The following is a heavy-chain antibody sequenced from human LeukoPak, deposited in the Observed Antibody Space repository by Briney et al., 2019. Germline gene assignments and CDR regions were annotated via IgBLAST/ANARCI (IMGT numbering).Heavy chain of an antibody. Sequence: PGGSLRLSCAASGFTFSSYTMYWVRQAPGKGLEWVATILYDGSNKYYADSVKGRFTISRDNSKNTLYLQMNSLRAEDTAVYYCARDREMTTPFDYWGQGTLVTVSS. J-gene: IGHJ4*02. CDR2: ILYDGSNK. D-gene: IGHD2-15*01. CDR1: GFTFSSYT. V-gene: IGHV3-30-3*01. CDR3: ARDREMTTPFDY.